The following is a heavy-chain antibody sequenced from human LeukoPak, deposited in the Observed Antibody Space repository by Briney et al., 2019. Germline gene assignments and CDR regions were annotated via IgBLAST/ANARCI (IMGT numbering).Heavy chain of an antibody. Sequence: PGGSLRLSCAASGFTFSSYAMTWVRQAPGKGLDWVSSFSASGTATNYADSVKGRFTISRDNSKNTLYLQMNSLRAEDTAVYYCAPTFCGGYCYYAYWGQGTLVTVSS. V-gene: IGHV3-23*01. CDR3: APTFCGGYCYYAY. J-gene: IGHJ4*02. D-gene: IGHD2-21*01. CDR2: FSASGTAT. CDR1: GFTFSSYA.